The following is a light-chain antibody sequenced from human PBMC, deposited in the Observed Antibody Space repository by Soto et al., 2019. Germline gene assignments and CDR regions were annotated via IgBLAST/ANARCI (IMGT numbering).Light chain of an antibody. CDR2: DAS. V-gene: IGKV3-11*01. J-gene: IGKJ5*01. CDR3: QQRSVWPIT. CDR1: QNIGTS. Sequence: ILLTQSPGTLSLSPLEKATLPLMSSQNIGTSLVWSQQKPGQSPRLLIYDASHRATGVPARFSGSGSGTDFTLTISGLEPEDFAVYYCQQRSVWPITFGQGTRLEIK.